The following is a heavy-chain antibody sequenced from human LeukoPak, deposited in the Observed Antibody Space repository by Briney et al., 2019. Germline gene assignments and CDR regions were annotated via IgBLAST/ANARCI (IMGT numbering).Heavy chain of an antibody. CDR3: AKARSGSWLDY. J-gene: IGHJ4*02. CDR2: ISGSGGST. Sequence: GGSLRLSCAASGFTFSSHSMNWVRQAPGKGLEWVSAISGSGGSTYYADSVKGRFTISRDNSKNTLYLQMNSLRAEDTAVYYCAKARSGSWLDYWGQGTLVTVSS. V-gene: IGHV3-23*01. D-gene: IGHD7-27*01. CDR1: GFTFSSHS.